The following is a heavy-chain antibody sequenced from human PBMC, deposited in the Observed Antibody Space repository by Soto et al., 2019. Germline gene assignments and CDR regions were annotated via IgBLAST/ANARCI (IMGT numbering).Heavy chain of an antibody. D-gene: IGHD3-22*01. CDR2: FDPEDGET. CDR1: GYTLTELS. CDR3: ATDMAPGYYDSSGYSNFDY. J-gene: IGHJ4*02. V-gene: IGHV1-24*01. Sequence: ASVKVCCKVSGYTLTELSMHWVRQAPGKGLEWMGGFDPEDGETIYAQKFQGRVTMTEDTSTDTAYMELSSLRSEDTAVYYCATDMAPGYYDSSGYSNFDYWGQGTLVTVSS.